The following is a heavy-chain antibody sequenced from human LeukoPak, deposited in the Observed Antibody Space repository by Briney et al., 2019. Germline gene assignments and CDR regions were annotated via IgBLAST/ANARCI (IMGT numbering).Heavy chain of an antibody. CDR2: ISYDGSNK. J-gene: IGHJ6*02. D-gene: IGHD2-21*02. CDR1: GFTFSSYA. Sequence: GGSLRLSCAASGFTFSSYAMHWVRQAPGKGLEWVAVISYDGSNKYYADSVKGRFTISRDNSKNTLYLQMNSLRAEDTAVYYCARDLAYCGGDCYSEDYYGMDVWGQGTTVTVSS. V-gene: IGHV3-30-3*01. CDR3: ARDLAYCGGDCYSEDYYGMDV.